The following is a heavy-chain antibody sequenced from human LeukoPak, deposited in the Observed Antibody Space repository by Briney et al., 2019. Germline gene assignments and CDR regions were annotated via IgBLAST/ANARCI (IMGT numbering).Heavy chain of an antibody. CDR1: GFTFSSFA. D-gene: IGHD3-3*02. Sequence: GGSLRLSCAASGFTFSSFAMSWVRQAPGKGLEWVPAISGSGGSTYYADSVKGRFTISRDNSKNTLFLQMNSLRAEDTAVYYCARVHLPGSSSSYYYYYGMDVWGQGTTVTVSS. J-gene: IGHJ6*02. CDR2: ISGSGGST. V-gene: IGHV3-23*01. CDR3: ARVHLPGSSSSYYYYYGMDV.